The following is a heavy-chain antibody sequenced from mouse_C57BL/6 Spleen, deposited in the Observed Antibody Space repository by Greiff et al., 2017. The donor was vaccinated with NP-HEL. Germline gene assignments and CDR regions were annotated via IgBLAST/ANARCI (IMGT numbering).Heavy chain of an antibody. J-gene: IGHJ2*01. V-gene: IGHV1-52*01. CDR2: IDPSDSET. CDR3: AIDGYYFDY. D-gene: IGHD2-3*01. CDR1: GYTFTSYW. Sequence: QVQLQQPGAELVRPGSSVKLSCKASGYTFTSYWMHWVKQRPIQGLEWIGNIDPSDSETNYNQKFKDKATLTVDKSSSTAYMQLSSLTSEDSAVDYCAIDGYYFDYWGQGTTLTVSS.